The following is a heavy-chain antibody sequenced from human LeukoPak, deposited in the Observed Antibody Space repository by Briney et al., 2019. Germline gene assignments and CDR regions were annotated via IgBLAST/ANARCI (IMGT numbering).Heavy chain of an antibody. D-gene: IGHD3-10*01. V-gene: IGHV3-30*02. CDR3: AKGYYRQTVGSVPDY. Sequence: GGSLRLSCAASGFTFSNYGMHWVRQAPGKGLEWVAFIRYDGANEYYTYSVKGRFTISRDNSKNTLYLQMNSLRPEDTAVYYCAKGYYRQTVGSVPDYWSQGTLLTVSS. J-gene: IGHJ4*02. CDR1: GFTFSNYG. CDR2: IRYDGANE.